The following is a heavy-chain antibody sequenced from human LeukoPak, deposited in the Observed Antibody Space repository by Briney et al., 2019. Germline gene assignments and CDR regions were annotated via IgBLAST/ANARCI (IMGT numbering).Heavy chain of an antibody. D-gene: IGHD4-17*01. Sequence: SETLSLTCAVYGGSFSGYYWSWIRQPPGKGLEWIGEINHSGSTNYNPSLKSRVTISVDTSKNQFSLKLTSVTAADTAVYYCAREMTTVTTFYYYYYGMDVWGQGTRSPSP. CDR2: INHSGST. CDR3: AREMTTVTTFYYYYYGMDV. CDR1: GGSFSGYY. V-gene: IGHV4-34*01. J-gene: IGHJ6*02.